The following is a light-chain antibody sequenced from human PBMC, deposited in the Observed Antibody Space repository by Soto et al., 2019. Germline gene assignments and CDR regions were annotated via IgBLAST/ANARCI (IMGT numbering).Light chain of an antibody. V-gene: IGKV3-20*01. CDR2: GAS. J-gene: IGKJ1*01. Sequence: EIVLTQSPGTLSLSPGDRATLSCRASQSVSNNYLAWYQQKPGQAPRLLIYGASTRATGIPDRFSGSGSGTDFTLTISRLEPEDFAVYFCQPYDKSLRTFGQGTKVEIK. CDR1: QSVSNNY. CDR3: QPYDKSLRT.